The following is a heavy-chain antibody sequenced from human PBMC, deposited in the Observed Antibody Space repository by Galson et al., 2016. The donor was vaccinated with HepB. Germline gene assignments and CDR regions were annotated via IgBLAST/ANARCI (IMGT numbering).Heavy chain of an antibody. CDR1: GFTVSSNY. D-gene: IGHD3-3*01. V-gene: IGHV3-66*01. J-gene: IGHJ4*02. CDR2: IYSGGTT. CDR3: VRGSLGLRSFDY. Sequence: SLRLSCAASGFTVSSNYMSWVRQAPGKGLEWASVIYSGGTTYYADSVKGRFTITRDNAKNTLYLQMNSLRAEDTAVYYCVRGSLGLRSFDYWGQGTLGTVSS.